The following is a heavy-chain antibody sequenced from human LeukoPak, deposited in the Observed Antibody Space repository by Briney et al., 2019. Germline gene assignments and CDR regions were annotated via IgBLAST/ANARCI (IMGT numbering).Heavy chain of an antibody. Sequence: GGSLRLSCAASGFTFDDYAMHWVRQAPGKGLEWVSGISWNSGSIGYADSVKGRFTISRDNAKNSLYLQMNSLRAEDTALHYCARIGGIAVAGPYDYWGQGTLVTVSS. J-gene: IGHJ4*02. CDR3: ARIGGIAVAGPYDY. D-gene: IGHD6-19*01. CDR2: ISWNSGSI. CDR1: GFTFDDYA. V-gene: IGHV3-9*01.